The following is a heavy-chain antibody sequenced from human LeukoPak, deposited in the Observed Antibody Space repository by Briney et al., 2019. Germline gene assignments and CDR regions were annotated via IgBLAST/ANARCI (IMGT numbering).Heavy chain of an antibody. CDR1: GFTFDDYG. J-gene: IGHJ3*02. V-gene: IGHV3-20*04. Sequence: GGSLRLSCAASGFTFDDYGMSWVRQAPGKGLEWVSGINWNGGSTGYADSVKGRFTISRDNARNSLYLQMNSLRVEDTAVYYCARDSGNYLDAFDIWGQGTMVTVSS. CDR2: INWNGGST. D-gene: IGHD1-26*01. CDR3: ARDSGNYLDAFDI.